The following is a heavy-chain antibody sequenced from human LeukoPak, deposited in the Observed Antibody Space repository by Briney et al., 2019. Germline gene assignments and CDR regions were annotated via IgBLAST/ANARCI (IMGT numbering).Heavy chain of an antibody. Sequence: GGALTLSCAASGFTFSNYAMGWVRQAPGKGLEGVSAIRDSGAYGFYADSVKGRFTISRDNSNNLVYLQMNTLRAEDTAEYYCAKRARYNSARATDFDSWGQGTQVTVSS. CDR2: IRDSGAYG. CDR3: AKRARYNSARATDFDS. CDR1: GFTFSNYA. J-gene: IGHJ4*02. V-gene: IGHV3-23*01. D-gene: IGHD6-19*01.